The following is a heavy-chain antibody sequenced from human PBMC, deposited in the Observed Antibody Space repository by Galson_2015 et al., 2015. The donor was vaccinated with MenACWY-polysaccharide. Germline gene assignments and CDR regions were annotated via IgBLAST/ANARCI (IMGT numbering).Heavy chain of an antibody. CDR2: VSSSGGSI. CDR3: AKYGGKIGSTSPPPYSFDS. Sequence: SLRLSCAASGFTFSDYYMSWIRQAPGKGLEWVSYVSSSGGSIYFADSVKGRFTVSRDNAKKLLDLQMNSLRAEDTAVYYCAKYGGKIGSTSPPPYSFDSWGQGTLVTVSS. J-gene: IGHJ4*02. D-gene: IGHD1-7*01. V-gene: IGHV3-11*01. CDR1: GFTFSDYY.